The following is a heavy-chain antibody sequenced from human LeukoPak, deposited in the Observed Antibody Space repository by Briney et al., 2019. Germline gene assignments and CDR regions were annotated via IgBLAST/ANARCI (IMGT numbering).Heavy chain of an antibody. CDR2: MNPNSGNT. CDR3: ARGSVTAPWYYYYYMDV. J-gene: IGHJ6*03. V-gene: IGHV1-8*01. Sequence: ASVKVSCKVSGYTFTSYDINWVRQATGQGLEWMGWMNPNSGNTGYAQKFQGRVTMTRNTSISTAYMELSSLRSEDTAVYYCARGSVTAPWYYYYYMDVWGKGTTVTISS. CDR1: GYTFTSYD. D-gene: IGHD2-21*02.